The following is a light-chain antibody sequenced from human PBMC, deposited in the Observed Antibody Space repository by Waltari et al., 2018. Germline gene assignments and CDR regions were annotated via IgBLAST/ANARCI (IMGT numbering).Light chain of an antibody. CDR1: RTGVGASNL. CDR3: CSYGGRSTLV. V-gene: IGLV2-23*02. Sequence: QSALAQPASVSGSPGQSITISCTGTRTGVGASNLISWYQQHPGRTPKLMIYEVTKRPSGVSDRFSGAKSDNTAALTISGLQAEDEGDYYCCSYGGRSTLVFGGGTKLTVL. J-gene: IGLJ3*02. CDR2: EVT.